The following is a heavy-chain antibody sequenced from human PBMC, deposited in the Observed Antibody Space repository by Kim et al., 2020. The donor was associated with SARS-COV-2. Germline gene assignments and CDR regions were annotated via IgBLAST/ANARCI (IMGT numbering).Heavy chain of an antibody. V-gene: IGHV1-58*01. D-gene: IGHD3-10*01. Sequence: AQTFQERVTITRDMSTSTAYMELSSLRSEDTAVYYCAAHLWFGELYPFDYWGQGTLVTVSS. J-gene: IGHJ4*02. CDR3: AAHLWFGELYPFDY.